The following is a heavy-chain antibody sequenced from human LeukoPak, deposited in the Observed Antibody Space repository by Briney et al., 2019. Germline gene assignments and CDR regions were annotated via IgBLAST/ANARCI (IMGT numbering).Heavy chain of an antibody. Sequence: GGSLRLSCAASGFTFSTYSLNWVRQAPGKGLEWLSYIGSSSSPIYYADSVKGRFTISRDNAKNSLYLQMNGLRDDDTAVYYRASSSWGNSEGYWGQGTLVTVSS. CDR3: ASSSWGNSEGY. CDR2: IGSSSSPI. J-gene: IGHJ4*02. V-gene: IGHV3-48*02. CDR1: GFTFSTYS. D-gene: IGHD3-16*01.